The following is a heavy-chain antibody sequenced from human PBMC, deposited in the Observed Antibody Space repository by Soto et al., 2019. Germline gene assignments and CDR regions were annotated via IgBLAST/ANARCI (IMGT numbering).Heavy chain of an antibody. CDR3: ARDKGPDTYGQTRVRDYSYAMDV. CDR2: IYYRVST. Sequence: QVQLQGSGPRLVKPSQTLSLTCSVSGASISSGAYFWTWIRHHPGKGLEWIGYIYYRVSTSYTYQHPSLQSRVTISVDTSKNLCSLRLTSVTAADTATYYCARDKGPDTYGQTRVRDYSYAMDVWGQGTTVIVSS. CDR1: GASISSGAYF. V-gene: IGHV4-31*03. D-gene: IGHD5-18*01. J-gene: IGHJ6*02.